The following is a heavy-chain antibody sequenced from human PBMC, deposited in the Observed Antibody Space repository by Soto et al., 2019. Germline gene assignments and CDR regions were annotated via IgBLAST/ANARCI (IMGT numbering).Heavy chain of an antibody. J-gene: IGHJ4*02. CDR1: GFSLSTNEVS. CDR3: AHRDGARFYFDY. CDR2: IYWADDK. Sequence: QITLKESGPTVVKPTQTLTLTCTLSGFSLSTNEVSVGWIRQPPGKALEWLALIYWADDKRYSPSLKNRLTITKDTSKNQVVRTMTNMDPGDTATYYCAHRDGARFYFDYWGQGTLVTVTS. V-gene: IGHV2-5*02.